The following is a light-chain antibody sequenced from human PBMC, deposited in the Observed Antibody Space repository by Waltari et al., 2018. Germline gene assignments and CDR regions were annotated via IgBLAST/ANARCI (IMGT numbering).Light chain of an antibody. V-gene: IGKV3-20*01. J-gene: IGKJ1*01. CDR2: GAS. Sequence: IVLTQSPGTLSLSPGERATLSCRASQSVSRTLAWYQQKPGQAPRLLIYGASTRAAGIPDRFSGSGSGTDFSLTISRLEPEDFAVYYCQHYVRLPVTFGLGTKVEIK. CDR3: QHYVRLPVT. CDR1: QSVSRT.